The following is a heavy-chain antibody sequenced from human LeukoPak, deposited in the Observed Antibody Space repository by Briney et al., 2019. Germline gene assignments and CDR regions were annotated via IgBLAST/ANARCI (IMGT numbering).Heavy chain of an antibody. CDR2: VHYDGSKI. CDR1: GFTFSTYG. Sequence: PGGSLRPSCAASGFTFSTYGMHWVRQAPGKGLEWVAYVHYDGSKIYYTDSVKGRFTISRDNSKHTAYLQMSSLTTDDTGVYYCAKDQVPMDVWGKGTTVTVSS. J-gene: IGHJ6*03. V-gene: IGHV3-30*02. CDR3: AKDQVPMDV.